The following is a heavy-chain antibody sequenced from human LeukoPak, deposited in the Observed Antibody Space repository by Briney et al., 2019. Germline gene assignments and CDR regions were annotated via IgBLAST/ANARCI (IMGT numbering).Heavy chain of an antibody. Sequence: SETLSLTCTVSGGSISSGGYYWSWIRQPPGKGLEWIGYIYHSGSTYYNPSLKSRVTISVDRSKNQFSLKLSSVTAADTAVYYCASRLSPNPEYCSSTSCAGRFDYWGQGTLVTVSS. J-gene: IGHJ4*02. CDR3: ASRLSPNPEYCSSTSCAGRFDY. V-gene: IGHV4-30-2*01. CDR2: IYHSGST. CDR1: GGSISSGGYY. D-gene: IGHD2-2*01.